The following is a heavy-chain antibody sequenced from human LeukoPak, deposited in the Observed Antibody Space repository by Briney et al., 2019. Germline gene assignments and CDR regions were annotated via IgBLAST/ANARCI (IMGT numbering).Heavy chain of an antibody. J-gene: IGHJ3*02. V-gene: IGHV4-38-2*01. D-gene: IGHD1-1*01. CDR3: ARVSGSGTALDAFDI. CDR1: GYSISSGYY. Sequence: SETLSLTCAVSGYSISSGYYWGWIRQPPGKGLEWIGSIYHSGSTYFNPSLQSRVTISVDTSKNQFSPTLSSVTAADTAVYFCARVSGSGTALDAFDIWGQGTMVTVSS. CDR2: IYHSGST.